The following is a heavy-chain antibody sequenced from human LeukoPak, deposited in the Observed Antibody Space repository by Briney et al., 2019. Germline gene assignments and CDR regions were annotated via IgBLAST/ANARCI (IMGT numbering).Heavy chain of an antibody. V-gene: IGHV3-13*01. J-gene: IGHJ6*02. CDR2: IGTAGDT. CDR1: GFTFSSYD. CDR3: ARGSNDYNGMDV. Sequence: GGSLRLSCAASGFTFSSYDMHWVRQATGKGLEWVSAIGTAGDTYYPGSVKGRFTISRESAKNSLYLQMNSLRAEDTAVYFCARGSNDYNGMDVWGQGTTVTVSS.